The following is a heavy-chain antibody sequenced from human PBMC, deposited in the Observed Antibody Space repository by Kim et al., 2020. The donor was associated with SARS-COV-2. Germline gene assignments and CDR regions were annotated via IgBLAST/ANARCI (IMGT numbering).Heavy chain of an antibody. J-gene: IGHJ5*02. CDR2: IHTGGAT. Sequence: GGSLRLSCAVSGFSVSGDYMNWVRQAPGKGLECVSVIHTGGATFYADSVKGRFTISRDSSKNTLYFQMNSLRVEDTAVYYCARHDWFDTWGQGTLVTVCS. CDR1: GFSVSGDY. V-gene: IGHV3-66*04. CDR3: ARHDWFDT.